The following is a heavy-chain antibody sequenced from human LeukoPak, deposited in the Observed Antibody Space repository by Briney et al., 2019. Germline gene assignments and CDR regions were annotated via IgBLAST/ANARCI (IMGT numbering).Heavy chain of an antibody. CDR1: GGSISSYY. CDR2: IYTSGST. V-gene: IGHV4-4*07. D-gene: IGHD5-18*01. CDR3: ARDGGAYSPIDY. J-gene: IGHJ4*02. Sequence: SETLSLICTVSGGSISSYYWSWIRQPAGKGLEWIGRIYTSGSTNYNPSLKSRVTMSVDTSKNQFSLKLNSVTAADTAVYYCARDGGAYSPIDYWGQGTLVTVSS.